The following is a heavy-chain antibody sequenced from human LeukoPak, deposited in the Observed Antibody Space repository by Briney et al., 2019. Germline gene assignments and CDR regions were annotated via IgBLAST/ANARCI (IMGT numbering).Heavy chain of an antibody. J-gene: IGHJ4*02. CDR3: ARAWQWLPLDS. D-gene: IGHD6-19*01. Sequence: PSETLSLTCTVSGGSISSYYWSWVRQPAGKGLEWIGGIHTSGSTNYNPSLKSRVTMSVDTSKNQFSLKVTSVTAADTAVYYCARAWQWLPLDSWGQGTLVTVSS. CDR2: IHTSGST. V-gene: IGHV4-4*07. CDR1: GGSISSYY.